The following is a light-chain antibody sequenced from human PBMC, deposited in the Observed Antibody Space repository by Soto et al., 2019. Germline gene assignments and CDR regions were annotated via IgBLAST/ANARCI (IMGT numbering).Light chain of an antibody. CDR2: GAS. CDR1: QTISTC. J-gene: IGKJ1*01. CDR3: QQCLTTPRT. Sequence: DIQMTQFPSSLSASVGDRVTITCRASQTISTCLNWYQQKAGTAPKLLIYGASDLESGVPSRFSGSGSGTYFTLTISSLQPEDFATYYCQQCLTTPRTFGPGTRVEI. V-gene: IGKV1-39*01.